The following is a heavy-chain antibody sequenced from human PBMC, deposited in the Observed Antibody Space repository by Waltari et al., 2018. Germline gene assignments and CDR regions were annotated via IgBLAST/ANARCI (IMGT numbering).Heavy chain of an antibody. CDR3: ARDLGYSRVIVH. CDR1: GFTFSSTA. D-gene: IGHD2-21*01. J-gene: IGHJ4*02. Sequence: VQLLESGGGLVQPGGSLRLSCSASGFTFSSTAMIWVRQASGKGLEWMGWINPNSGGTNYAQKFQGRVTMTRDTSISTAYMELSRLRSDDTAVYYCARDLGYSRVIVHWGQGTLVTVSS. V-gene: IGHV1-2*02. CDR2: INPNSGGT.